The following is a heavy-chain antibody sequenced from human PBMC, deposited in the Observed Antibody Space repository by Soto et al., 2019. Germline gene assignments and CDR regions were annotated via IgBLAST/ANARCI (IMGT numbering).Heavy chain of an antibody. CDR1: GYTFTSYG. V-gene: IGHV1-18*01. CDR3: ARILDEGRPADH. J-gene: IGHJ4*02. Sequence: QVQLVQSGTEVKKQGASVKVSCKTSGYTFTSYGISWERQAPGHGLEWMGWVDALSGKTQFSHKDQGRVTMTADTSTNIAYMDLRSLNSDDTDVYDGARILDEGRPADHWGQGTLVTVSS. D-gene: IGHD1-1*01. CDR2: VDALSGKT.